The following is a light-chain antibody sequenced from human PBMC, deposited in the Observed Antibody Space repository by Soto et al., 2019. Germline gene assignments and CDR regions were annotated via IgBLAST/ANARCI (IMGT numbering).Light chain of an antibody. CDR1: NIGTRN. Sequence: SYELTQPLSVSVPLGQTASITCGGNNIGTRNVHWYQQKPGQAPVLVVYRDSNRPSGIPERFSGSNSGNTATLTISRAQAGDEADYYCHVWDSSTAVFGGGTKLPVL. CDR3: HVWDSSTAV. V-gene: IGLV3-9*01. CDR2: RDS. J-gene: IGLJ3*02.